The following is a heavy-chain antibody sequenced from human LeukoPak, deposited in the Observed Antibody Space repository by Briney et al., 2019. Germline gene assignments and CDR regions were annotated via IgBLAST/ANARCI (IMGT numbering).Heavy chain of an antibody. CDR2: INHSGST. D-gene: IGHD4-4*01. CDR1: GGSFSGYY. V-gene: IGHV4-34*01. J-gene: IGHJ4*02. Sequence: PSETLSLTCAVYGGSFSGYYWSWIRQPPGKGLEWIGEINHSGSTNYNPSLKSRVTISVDTSKNQFSLKLSSVTAADTAVCYCARGRSGEDGYSHFDYWGQGTLVTVSS. CDR3: ARGRSGEDGYSHFDY.